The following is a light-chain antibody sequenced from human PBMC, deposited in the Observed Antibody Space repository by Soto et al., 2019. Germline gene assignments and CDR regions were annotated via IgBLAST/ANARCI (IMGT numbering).Light chain of an antibody. J-gene: IGKJ3*01. V-gene: IGKV1D-12*01. Sequence: DIQMTQSPSSVSASVGDRVTNTCRESQGISSWLAWYQQKPGKDPKLLIYAASSLQSGVPSRFSDSGSVTDFTRTNSSLQPEDFATYYCQQDNSFPLTFGPGTKVDIK. CDR2: AAS. CDR1: QGISSW. CDR3: QQDNSFPLT.